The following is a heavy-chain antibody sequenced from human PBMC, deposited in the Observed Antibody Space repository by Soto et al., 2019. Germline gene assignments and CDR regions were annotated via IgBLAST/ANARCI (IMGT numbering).Heavy chain of an antibody. CDR3: ASSSSKNSLDYYGMDV. D-gene: IGHD6-6*01. CDR2: IYPGDSDT. V-gene: IGHV5-51*01. Sequence: PGESLKISCKGSGYSFTSYWIGWVRQMPGKGLEWMGIIYPGDSDTRYSPSFQGQVTISADKSISTAYLQWSSLKASDTAMYYCASSSSKNSLDYYGMDVWGQGTTVTVSS. CDR1: GYSFTSYW. J-gene: IGHJ6*02.